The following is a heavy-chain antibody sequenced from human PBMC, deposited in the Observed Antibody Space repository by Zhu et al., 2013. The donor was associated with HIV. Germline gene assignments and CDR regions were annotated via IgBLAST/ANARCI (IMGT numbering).Heavy chain of an antibody. D-gene: IGHD2-21*02. V-gene: IGHV1-18*04. J-gene: IGHJ4*02. CDR3: ARDSVTVPASLDY. CDR2: VSGYDQNT. CDR1: GYRFTRYG. Sequence: QIHLVQSGAEVKKPGSSVNVTCKASGYRFTRYGISWVRQVPGQGLEWLGWVSGYDQNTDYLQNLQDRVVMTTDTSTTTAYLSLRNLRPDDTAVYYCARDSVTVPASLDYWGQGTLVTVSS.